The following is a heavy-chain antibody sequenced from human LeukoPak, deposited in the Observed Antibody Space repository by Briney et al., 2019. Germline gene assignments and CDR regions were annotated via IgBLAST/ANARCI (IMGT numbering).Heavy chain of an antibody. CDR3: AKRNGVATIDY. CDR2: ISDSGGST. CDR1: GITLSNYG. D-gene: IGHD5-12*01. V-gene: IGHV3-23*01. Sequence: GGSLRLSCAVSGITLSNYGMSWVRQAPGKGLEWVAGISDSGGSTNYADSVKGRFTISRDNPKNTLYLQMNSLRAEDTAIYYCAKRNGVATIDYWGQGTLVTVSS. J-gene: IGHJ4*02.